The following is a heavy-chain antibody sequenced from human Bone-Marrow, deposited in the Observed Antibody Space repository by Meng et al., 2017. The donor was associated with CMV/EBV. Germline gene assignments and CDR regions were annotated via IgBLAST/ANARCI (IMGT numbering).Heavy chain of an antibody. Sequence: SETLSLTCTVSGGSVSSGSYYWGWIRQPPGKGLEWIGSIYYSGSTYYNPSLKSRVTISVDTSKNQFSLKLSSVTAADTAVYYCASITGYSSSWYGGFDYWGQGTLVTVSS. V-gene: IGHV4-39*01. D-gene: IGHD6-13*01. CDR1: GGSVSSGSYY. CDR3: ASITGYSSSWYGGFDY. CDR2: IYYSGST. J-gene: IGHJ4*02.